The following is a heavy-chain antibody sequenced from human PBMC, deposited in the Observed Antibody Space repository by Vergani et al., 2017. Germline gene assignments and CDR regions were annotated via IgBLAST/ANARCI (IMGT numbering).Heavy chain of an antibody. J-gene: IGHJ6*03. D-gene: IGHD5-12*01. CDR2: IYYSGST. Sequence: QVQLQESGPGLVKPSETLSLTCTVSGGSISSYYWSWIRQPPGKGLEWIGYIYYSGSTNYNPSLKSRVTISVDTPKNQFSLKLSSVTAADTAVYYCAGGGVGGLLRPNSYYYYYYYMDVWGKGTTVTVSS. CDR1: GGSISSYY. CDR3: AGGGVGGLLRPNSYYYYYYYMDV. V-gene: IGHV4-59*01.